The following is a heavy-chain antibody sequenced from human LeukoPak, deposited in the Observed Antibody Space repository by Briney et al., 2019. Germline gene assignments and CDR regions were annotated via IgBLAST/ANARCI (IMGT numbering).Heavy chain of an antibody. J-gene: IGHJ4*02. CDR1: GFTFSSYG. D-gene: IGHD3-22*01. CDR2: IWYDGSNK. CDR3: ARDRGFDSSGYYLRGIFDY. V-gene: IGHV3-33*01. Sequence: PGGSLRLSRAASGFTFSSYGMHWVRQAPGKGLEWVAVIWYDGSNKYYADSVKGRFTISRDNSKNTLYLQMNSLRAEDTAVYYCARDRGFDSSGYYLRGIFDYWGQGTLVTVSS.